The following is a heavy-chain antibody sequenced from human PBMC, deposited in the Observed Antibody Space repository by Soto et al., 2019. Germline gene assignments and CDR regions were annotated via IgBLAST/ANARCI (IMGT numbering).Heavy chain of an antibody. V-gene: IGHV2-5*02. CDR2: IYWDDDK. CDR3: AHYYGTPPFDY. D-gene: IGHD3-10*01. Sequence: QITLKESGPTLVKPTQTLTRTCTFSGFSLSTSGVGVGWIRQPPGKALEWLALIYWDDDKRYSPSLKSPLTNTQDNSKNQGVLTMTNMDPVDTATYYCAHYYGTPPFDYWGQGTLVTVSS. J-gene: IGHJ4*02. CDR1: GFSLSTSGVG.